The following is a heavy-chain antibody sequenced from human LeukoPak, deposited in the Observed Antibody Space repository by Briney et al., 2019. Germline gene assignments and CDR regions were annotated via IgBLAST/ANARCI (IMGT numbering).Heavy chain of an antibody. CDR1: RGSISGSIRSYY. D-gene: IGHD5-12*01. Sequence: SETLSLTCTVSRGSISGSIRSYYWSWLRQPPGKGLEWIGYISSSGSVNDNPSLRSRVTIPVDTSKNQFFLNLSSVSAADTAVYYCARIPLGYSGAYYFDYWGQGTLVNVSP. CDR2: ISSSGSV. V-gene: IGHV4-4*09. CDR3: ARIPLGYSGAYYFDY. J-gene: IGHJ4*02.